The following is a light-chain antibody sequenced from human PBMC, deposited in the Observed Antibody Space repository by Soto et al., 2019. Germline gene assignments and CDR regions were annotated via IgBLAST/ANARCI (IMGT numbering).Light chain of an antibody. J-gene: IGLJ1*01. CDR3: SSYTSNTTPYV. CDR1: SSDVGAYNY. V-gene: IGLV2-14*01. CDR2: DVT. Sequence: QSALTQPASVSGSTRQSIAISCTGTSSDVGAYNYVSWYQQHPGKVPKLVIYDVTNRPSGVSDRFSGSKSGNTASLTISGLQAEDEADYYCSSYTSNTTPYVFGTGTKLTVL.